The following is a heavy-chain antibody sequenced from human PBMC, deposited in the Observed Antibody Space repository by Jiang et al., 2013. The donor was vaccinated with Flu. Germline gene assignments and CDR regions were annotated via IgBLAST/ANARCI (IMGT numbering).Heavy chain of an antibody. CDR2: VDPEDGQA. V-gene: IGHV1-69-2*01. CDR3: ATDRKVSDAEATGPFHYYYVAF. J-gene: IGHJ6*03. Sequence: TFTDYNMHWLQQAPGKGLVWMGLVDPEDGQAIYAEKFQGRVTITADTSTDTAYMELTSLRSEDTAVYYCATDRKVSDAEATGPFHYYYVAFWGKGTTVIVSS. D-gene: IGHD1-1*01. CDR1: TFTDYN.